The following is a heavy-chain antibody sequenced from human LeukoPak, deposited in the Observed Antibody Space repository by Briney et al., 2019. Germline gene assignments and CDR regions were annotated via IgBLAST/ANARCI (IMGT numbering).Heavy chain of an antibody. D-gene: IGHD2-2*01. CDR1: GFTFSDYA. CDR3: ARGPALYCTSSSCLDGVD. J-gene: IGHJ4*02. Sequence: GGSLRLSCAASGFTFSDYAMNWVRQAPGKGLEWVSSISSGGSYISYADSVKGRFTVSRDNAKDSLFLQMRSLRDEDTAVYYCARGPALYCTSSSCLDGVDWGQGTLASVSS. V-gene: IGHV3-21*01. CDR2: ISSGGSYI.